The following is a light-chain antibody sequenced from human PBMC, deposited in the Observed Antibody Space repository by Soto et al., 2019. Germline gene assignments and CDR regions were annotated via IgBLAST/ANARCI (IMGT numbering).Light chain of an antibody. CDR3: QQYGSSPPIT. CDR2: GAS. Sequence: EIVLTQSPGTLSLSPGVRATLSCRASQSVSNRYLAWYQQKSGQAPRLLISGASSRATGIPDRFSGSGSGTDITLTISRLEPEDFAVYYCQQYGSSPPITFGQGTRLEIK. V-gene: IGKV3-20*01. CDR1: QSVSNRY. J-gene: IGKJ5*01.